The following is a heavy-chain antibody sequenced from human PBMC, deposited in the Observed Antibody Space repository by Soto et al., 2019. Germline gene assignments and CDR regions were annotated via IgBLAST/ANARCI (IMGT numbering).Heavy chain of an antibody. J-gene: IGHJ6*02. CDR3: ARGWELPSYYYYGMDV. D-gene: IGHD1-26*01. Sequence: GESLKISCAASGFTFSSYWMHWVRQAPGKGLVWVSRINSDGSSTSYADSVKGRFTISRDNAKNTLYLQMNSLRAEDTAVYYCARGWELPSYYYYGMDVWGQGTTVTVSS. CDR2: INSDGSST. V-gene: IGHV3-74*01. CDR1: GFTFSSYW.